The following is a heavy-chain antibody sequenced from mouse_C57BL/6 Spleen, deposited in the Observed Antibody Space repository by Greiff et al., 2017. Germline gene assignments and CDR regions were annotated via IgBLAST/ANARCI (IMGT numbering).Heavy chain of an antibody. V-gene: IGHV14-4*01. CDR1: GFNIKDDY. CDR3: TTSRGGTSAWFAY. Sequence: VQLQQSGAELVRPGASVKLSCTASGFNIKDDYMHWVKQRPEQGLEWIGWIDPENGDTEYASKFQGKATITADTSSTTAYLQLSSLTSEDTAVYYCTTSRGGTSAWFAYWGQGTLVTVSA. D-gene: IGHD3-1*01. J-gene: IGHJ3*01. CDR2: IDPENGDT.